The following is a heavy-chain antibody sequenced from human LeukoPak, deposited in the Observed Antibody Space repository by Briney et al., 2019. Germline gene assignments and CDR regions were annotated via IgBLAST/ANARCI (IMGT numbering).Heavy chain of an antibody. CDR2: LRGNGDT. J-gene: IGHJ4*02. CDR1: GFTFSSYA. D-gene: IGHD1-1*01. V-gene: IGHV3-23*01. CDR3: AEASWVSNADAVL. Sequence: RGSLRLSCAASGFTFSSYAMSWVREAPARGLEWVSSLRGNGDTFYADSVKGRFTLSRDDSRNTVYLQLNNLRVEDTAVYYCAEASWVSNADAVLWGQGTVVTVSS.